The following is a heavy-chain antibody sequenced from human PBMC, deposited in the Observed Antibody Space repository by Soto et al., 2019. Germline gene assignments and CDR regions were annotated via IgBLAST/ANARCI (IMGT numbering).Heavy chain of an antibody. J-gene: IGHJ4*02. D-gene: IGHD1-26*01. CDR2: VYYTGIT. V-gene: IGHV4-59*01. Sequence: WETLSLTCTVSGDSIGINYWTWIRQSPGKGLEWIGYVYYTGITKHNPSLQSRVTISIDRSKNQFSLNLTSVTAADTAVYYCARGGSYGDYFDSWGQGTLVTVSS. CDR1: GDSIGINY. CDR3: ARGGSYGDYFDS.